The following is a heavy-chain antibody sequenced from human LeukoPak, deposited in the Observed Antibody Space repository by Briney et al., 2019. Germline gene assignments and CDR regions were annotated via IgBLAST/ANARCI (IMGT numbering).Heavy chain of an antibody. D-gene: IGHD2/OR15-2a*01. CDR2: IYYSGST. CDR3: TREALGALSLDY. V-gene: IGHV4-59*01. J-gene: IGHJ4*02. Sequence: SETLSLTCTVSGGSIISYYWSWIRQPPGKGLEWIGYIYYSGSTNYNPSLKGRVTMSVDTSKNQFSLKLRSVTAADTAVYYCTREALGALSLDYWGQGTLVTVSS. CDR1: GGSIISYY.